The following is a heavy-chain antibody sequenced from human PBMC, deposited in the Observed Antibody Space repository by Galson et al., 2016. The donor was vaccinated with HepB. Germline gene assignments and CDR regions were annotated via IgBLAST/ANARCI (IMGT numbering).Heavy chain of an antibody. CDR2: IYWEGGK. Sequence: PALVKPTQTLTLTCTFSGFSLDTSGLGVTWIRQPPGKALEWLAVIYWEGGKHYSPSLESRLSVTKDTSENQVVLTLTNVDPGDTATYYCAHTFTVFGVISWFGPGGQGTLVTVSS. D-gene: IGHD3-3*01. CDR3: AHTFTVFGVISWFGP. V-gene: IGHV2-5*02. J-gene: IGHJ5*02. CDR1: GFSLDTSGLG.